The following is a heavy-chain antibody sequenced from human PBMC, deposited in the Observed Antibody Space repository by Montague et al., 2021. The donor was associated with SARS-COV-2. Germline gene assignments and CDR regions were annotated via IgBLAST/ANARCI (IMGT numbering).Heavy chain of an antibody. CDR3: ARVGGYVNSPPL. CDR1: GGSISISNW. J-gene: IGHJ4*02. V-gene: IGHV4-4*02. Sequence: SETLSLTCAVSGGSISISNWWSWVRQPSGKGLEWIGEISESGRTNYNPSLESRVTISVDKSKKHFSLNLSSVTAADTAVYYCARVGGYVNSPPLWGQGTLVTVSS. CDR2: ISESGRT. D-gene: IGHD4-23*01.